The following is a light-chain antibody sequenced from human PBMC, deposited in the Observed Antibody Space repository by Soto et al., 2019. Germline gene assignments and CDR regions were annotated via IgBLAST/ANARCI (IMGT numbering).Light chain of an antibody. CDR1: SSDVGGYNY. V-gene: IGLV2-14*01. CDR3: SSYTSSSTVV. Sequence: QSALTQPASVSGSPGQSITISCTGTSSDVGGYNYVSWYQQHPGKDPKLMIYDVSNRPSGVSNRVSGAKSGNTASLPISGLQAEDEAEYSCSSYTSSSTVVFGGGTKLTVL. J-gene: IGLJ2*01. CDR2: DVS.